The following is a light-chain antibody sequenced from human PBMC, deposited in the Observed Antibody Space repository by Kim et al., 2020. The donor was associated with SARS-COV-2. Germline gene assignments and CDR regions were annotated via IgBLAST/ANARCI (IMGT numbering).Light chain of an antibody. CDR1: HRVGRN. Sequence: SPAESATLPCRASHRVGRNLAGYQQKPAQAPRLVIYGASTRATGVPARFSGSGYWTEFTLTISSLQSEDFAVYYCQQYNNWPPLTFGPGTKVDIK. CDR3: QQYNNWPPLT. J-gene: IGKJ3*01. V-gene: IGKV3-15*01. CDR2: GAS.